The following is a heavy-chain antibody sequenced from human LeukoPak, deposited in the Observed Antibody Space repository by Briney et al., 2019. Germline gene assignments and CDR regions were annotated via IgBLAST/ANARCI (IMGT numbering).Heavy chain of an antibody. CDR2: IYYSGST. J-gene: IGHJ4*02. CDR3: AGPRIAVAGLGPFDY. D-gene: IGHD6-19*01. CDR1: GGSISSSRYY. V-gene: IGHV4-39*01. Sequence: SETLSLTCTVSGGSISSSRYYWGWIRQPPGKGLEWIGNIYYSGSTYYNPSLKSRVTISVDTSKNHFSLKLSSVTAADTAVYYCAGPRIAVAGLGPFDYWGQGTLVTVSS.